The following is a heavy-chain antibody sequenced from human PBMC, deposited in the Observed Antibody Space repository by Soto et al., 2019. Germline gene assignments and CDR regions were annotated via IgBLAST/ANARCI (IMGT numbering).Heavy chain of an antibody. J-gene: IGHJ4*02. CDR2: ISGDRSST. Sequence: PGGSLRLSCAASGFSFGDYWMHWVRQVPGKGLVWVSRISGDRSSTNYADSVKGRFTISRDNAKNTLYVQMNSLRAEDTAVYYCARGIGYSAQDYWGQGTPVTVSS. V-gene: IGHV3-74*01. D-gene: IGHD1-1*01. CDR1: GFSFGDYW. CDR3: ARGIGYSAQDY.